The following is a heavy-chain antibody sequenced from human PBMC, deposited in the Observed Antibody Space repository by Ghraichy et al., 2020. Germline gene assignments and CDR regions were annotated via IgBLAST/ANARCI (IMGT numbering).Heavy chain of an antibody. CDR2: ISYDGSNK. Sequence: SLRLSCAASGFTFSSYGMHWVRQAPGKGLEWVAVISYDGSNKYYADSVKGRFTISRDNSKNTLYLQMNSLRAEDTAVYYCAKDLQGIAAAGPIFDYWGHGTLVTVSS. V-gene: IGHV3-30*18. D-gene: IGHD6-13*01. CDR1: GFTFSSYG. J-gene: IGHJ4*01. CDR3: AKDLQGIAAAGPIFDY.